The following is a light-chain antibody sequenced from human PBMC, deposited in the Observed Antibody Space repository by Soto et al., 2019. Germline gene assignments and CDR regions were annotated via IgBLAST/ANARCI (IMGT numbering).Light chain of an antibody. V-gene: IGLV2-23*01. CDR3: CSYAGINYV. CDR1: SSDVGSYNL. Sequence: QSALTQPASVSGSPGQSITISCTGTSSDVGSYNLVSSYQQHPGKAPKLMIYDGSKRPSGVSNRFSGSKSGNTAALTISGLQAEDEADYYCCSYAGINYVFGTGTKVTVL. CDR2: DGS. J-gene: IGLJ1*01.